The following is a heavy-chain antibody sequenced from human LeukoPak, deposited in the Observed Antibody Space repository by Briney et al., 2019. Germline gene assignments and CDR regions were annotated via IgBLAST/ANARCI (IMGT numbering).Heavy chain of an antibody. CDR3: ARDLVAARGYWFDP. Sequence: SETLSLTCAVYGGSFSGYYWSWIRQPPGKGLEWIGEINHSGSTNYNPSLKSRVTISVDTSKNQFSLKLSSVTAADTAVYYCARDLVAARGYWFDPWGQGTLVTVSS. D-gene: IGHD6-6*01. CDR1: GGSFSGYY. V-gene: IGHV4-34*01. CDR2: INHSGST. J-gene: IGHJ5*02.